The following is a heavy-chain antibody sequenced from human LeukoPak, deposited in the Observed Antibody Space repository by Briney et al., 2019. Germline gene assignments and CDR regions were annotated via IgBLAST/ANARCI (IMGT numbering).Heavy chain of an antibody. CDR3: ARELPGCSSGSCYHDPRHYYYYMDV. CDR1: GFTFSNYW. Sequence: GGSLRLSCAVSGFTFSNYWMSWVRQAPGKGLEWVANIKQDGSEKYYVDSVEGRFTISRDNAKNSLYLQMNSLRAEDTAVYFCARELPGCSSGSCYHDPRHYYYYMDVWGKGTTVTISS. CDR2: IKQDGSEK. D-gene: IGHD2-2*01. J-gene: IGHJ6*03. V-gene: IGHV3-7*01.